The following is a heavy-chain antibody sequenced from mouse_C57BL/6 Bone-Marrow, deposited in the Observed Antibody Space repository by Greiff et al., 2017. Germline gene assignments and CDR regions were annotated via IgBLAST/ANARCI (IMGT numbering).Heavy chain of an antibody. Sequence: VKLVESGAELVRPGASVTLSCKASGYTFTDYEMHWVKQTPVHGLEWIGTIDPETGGTAYNQKFKGKAILTADKSSSTAYMELRSLTSEYSAVYYCTRGITTVVAGDYWGQGTTRTVSS. J-gene: IGHJ2*01. CDR2: IDPETGGT. CDR1: GYTFTDYE. CDR3: TRGITTVVAGDY. V-gene: IGHV1-15*01. D-gene: IGHD1-1*01.